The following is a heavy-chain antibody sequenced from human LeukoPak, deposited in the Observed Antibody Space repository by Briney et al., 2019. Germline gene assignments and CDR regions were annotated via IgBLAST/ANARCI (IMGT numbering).Heavy chain of an antibody. V-gene: IGHV4-39*01. CDR1: GGSISSDNDY. J-gene: IGHJ4*02. Sequence: PSETLSLTCTVSGGSISSDNDYWGWIRQPPGKGLEWIGSIFHSGSTYYNPSLKSRVAISVDTSKNQFSLNLNSVTATDTAVYYCARLWGSDTPIDYWGQGTLVTVSS. D-gene: IGHD5-18*01. CDR3: ARLWGSDTPIDY. CDR2: IFHSGST.